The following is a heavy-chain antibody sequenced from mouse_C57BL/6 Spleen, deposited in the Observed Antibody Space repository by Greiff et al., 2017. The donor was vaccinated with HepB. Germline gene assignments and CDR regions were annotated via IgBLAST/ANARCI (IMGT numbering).Heavy chain of an antibody. D-gene: IGHD1-1*01. CDR3: ARDLSTVVAVRGFAY. J-gene: IGHJ3*01. CDR2: ISDGGSYT. V-gene: IGHV5-4*01. Sequence: EVHLVESGGGLVKPGGSLKLSCAASGFTFSSYAMSWVRQTPEKRLEWVATISDGGSYTYYPDNVKGRFTISRDNAKNNLYLQMSHLKSEDTAMYYCARDLSTVVAVRGFAYWGQGTLVTVSA. CDR1: GFTFSSYA.